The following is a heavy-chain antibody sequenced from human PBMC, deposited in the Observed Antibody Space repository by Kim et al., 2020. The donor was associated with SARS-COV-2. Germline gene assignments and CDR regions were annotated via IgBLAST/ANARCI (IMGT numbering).Heavy chain of an antibody. CDR2: IIPIFGTA. CDR1: GGAFSSYA. Sequence: SVKVSCKASGGAFSSYAISWVRQAPGQGLEWMGGIIPIFGTANYAQKFQGRVTITADESTSTAYMELSSLRSEDTAVYYCARVPWGIVLVPALRWDAFDIWGQGTMVTVSS. V-gene: IGHV1-69*13. CDR3: ARVPWGIVLVPALRWDAFDI. D-gene: IGHD2-2*01. J-gene: IGHJ3*02.